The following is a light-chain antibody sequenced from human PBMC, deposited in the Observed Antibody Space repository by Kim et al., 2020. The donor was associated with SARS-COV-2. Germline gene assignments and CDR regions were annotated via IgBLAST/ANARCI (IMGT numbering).Light chain of an antibody. J-gene: IGLJ3*02. V-gene: IGLV1-44*01. CDR2: SDS. CDR1: TSNIGSNT. Sequence: QSALTQPPSASGTPEQRVTISCSGGTSNIGSNTVNWYQQLPGTAPKLLIYSDSHRPSGVPDRFSGSKSGTSGSLAISGLQSEDEADYYCAAWDDSLNVWVFGGGTQLTVL. CDR3: AAWDDSLNVWV.